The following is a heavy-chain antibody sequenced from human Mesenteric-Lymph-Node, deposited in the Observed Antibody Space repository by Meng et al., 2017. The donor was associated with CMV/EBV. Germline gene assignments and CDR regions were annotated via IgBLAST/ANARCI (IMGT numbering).Heavy chain of an antibody. CDR3: AKGRLGDLSLFVGYFDF. CDR2: ISWNSVST. J-gene: IGHJ4*02. V-gene: IGHV3-9*01. D-gene: IGHD3-16*02. CDR1: GFTFDDYA. Sequence: SLKISCAASGFTFDDYAMHWVRQAPGKGLEWVSGISWNSVSTGYADSVKGRFTISRDNARKSLYLQMNSLRPEDTALYYCAKGRLGDLSLFVGYFDFWGQGTLVTVSS.